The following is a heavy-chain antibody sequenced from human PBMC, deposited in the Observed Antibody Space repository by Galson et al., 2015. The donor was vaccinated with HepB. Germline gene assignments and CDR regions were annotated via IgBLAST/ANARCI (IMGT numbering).Heavy chain of an antibody. CDR2: ISSSSSYI. D-gene: IGHD3-10*01. Sequence: SLRLSCAASGFTFSSYSMNWVRQAPGKGLEWVSSISSSSSYIYYADSVKGRFTISRDNAKNSLYLQMNSLRAEDTAVYYCARVGYYYGSGGHDAFDIWGQGTMVTVSS. J-gene: IGHJ3*02. CDR3: ARVGYYYGSGGHDAFDI. CDR1: GFTFSSYS. V-gene: IGHV3-21*01.